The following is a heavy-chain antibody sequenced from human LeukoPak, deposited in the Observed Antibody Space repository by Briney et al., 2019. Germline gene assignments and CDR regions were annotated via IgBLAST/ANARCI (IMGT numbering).Heavy chain of an antibody. CDR3: ARGFYDSSGYYYYYYYMDV. CDR2: INWNGGST. V-gene: IGHV3-20*04. CDR1: GFTFDDYG. J-gene: IGHJ6*03. Sequence: GGSLRLSCAASGFTFDDYGMSWVRQAPGKGLEWVSGINWNGGSTGYADSVKGRFTISRDNAKNSLYLQMNSLRAEDTALYYCARGFYDSSGYYYYYYYMDVWGEGTTVTVSS. D-gene: IGHD3-22*01.